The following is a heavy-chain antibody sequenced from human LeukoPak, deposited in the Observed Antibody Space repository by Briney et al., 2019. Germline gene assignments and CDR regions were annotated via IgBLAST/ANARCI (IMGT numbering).Heavy chain of an antibody. CDR3: ARDHYAFDI. Sequence: ASVKVSCKASGYTFTSYDINWVRQATGQGLEWMGWINPNSGGTNYAQKFQGRVTMTRDTSISTAYMELSRLRSDDTAVYYCARDHYAFDIWGQGTMVTVSS. V-gene: IGHV1-2*02. CDR1: GYTFTSYD. J-gene: IGHJ3*02. CDR2: INPNSGGT.